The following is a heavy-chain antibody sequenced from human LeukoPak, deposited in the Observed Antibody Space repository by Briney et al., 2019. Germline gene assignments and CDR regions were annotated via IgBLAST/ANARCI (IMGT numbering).Heavy chain of an antibody. V-gene: IGHV1-18*01. J-gene: IGHJ3*02. CDR3: ARVVAHAFDI. D-gene: IGHD2-2*01. CDR1: GYTLTSYG. Sequence: ASVKVSCKASGYTLTSYGISWVRQAPGQGLEWMGWISAYNGNTNYAQKLQGRVTMTRDTSTSTVYMELSSLRSEDTAVYYCARVVAHAFDIWGQGTMVTVSS. CDR2: ISAYNGNT.